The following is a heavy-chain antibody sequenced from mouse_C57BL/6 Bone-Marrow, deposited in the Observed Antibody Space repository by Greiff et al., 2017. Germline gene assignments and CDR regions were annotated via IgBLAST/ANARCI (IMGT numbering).Heavy chain of an antibody. CDR1: GYTFTSYW. J-gene: IGHJ4*01. CDR3: ARDYGSFCAMDY. CDR2: IHPNSGST. Sequence: VQLQQPGAELVKPGASVKLSCKASGYTFTSYWMHWVKQRPGQGLEWIGMIHPNSGSTNYNEKFKSKATLTVDKSSSTAYMQLSSLTSEDSAVYYCARDYGSFCAMDYWGQGTSVTVSS. D-gene: IGHD1-1*01. V-gene: IGHV1-64*01.